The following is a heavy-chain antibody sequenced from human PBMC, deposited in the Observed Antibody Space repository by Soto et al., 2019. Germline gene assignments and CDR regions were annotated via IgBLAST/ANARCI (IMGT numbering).Heavy chain of an antibody. CDR2: IYESGTT. CDR3: ARDRGFGMDA. Sequence: QVPLQESGPGLVKPSQTLSLTCTVSGGSINGGRYYWNWIRQHPGKGLEWIGYIYESGTTDYNPSLKSRVIISEDTSKNQFSLMLSSVTAADTAIYYCARDRGFGMDAWGQGTMVIVSS. CDR1: GGSINGGRYY. J-gene: IGHJ6*02. V-gene: IGHV4-31*03.